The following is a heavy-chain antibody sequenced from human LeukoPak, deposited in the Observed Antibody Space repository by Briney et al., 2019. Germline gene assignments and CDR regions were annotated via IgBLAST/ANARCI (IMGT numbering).Heavy chain of an antibody. Sequence: ASVKVSCKASGYTFTGYYMHWVRQAPGQGLEWMGIINPSGGSTNYAQKFQGRVTMTRDTSTSTVYMELSSLRSEDTAVYYCARDYYGGHNLYNFDFWGQGTRVIVSS. CDR1: GYTFTGYY. D-gene: IGHD3-10*01. CDR2: INPSGGST. CDR3: ARDYYGGHNLYNFDF. V-gene: IGHV1-46*01. J-gene: IGHJ4*02.